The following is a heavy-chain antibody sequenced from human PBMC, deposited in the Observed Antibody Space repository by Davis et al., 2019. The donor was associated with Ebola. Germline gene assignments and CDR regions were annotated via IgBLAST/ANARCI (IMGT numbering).Heavy chain of an antibody. CDR1: GYTFTGYY. D-gene: IGHD6-13*01. J-gene: IGHJ1*01. CDR2: INPNSGGT. V-gene: IGHV1-2*04. Sequence: ASVKVSCKASGYTFTGYYMHWVRQAPGQGLEWMGWINPNSGGTNYAQKFQGWVTMTRDTSISTAYMELSSLRSEDTAVYYCAIPMGSSWYLSNGFQHWGQGTLVTVSS. CDR3: AIPMGSSWYLSNGFQH.